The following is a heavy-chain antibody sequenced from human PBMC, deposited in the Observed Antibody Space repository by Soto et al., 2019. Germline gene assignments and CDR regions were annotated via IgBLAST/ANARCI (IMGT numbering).Heavy chain of an antibody. CDR3: ARVLSGDNSGRYGLDY. D-gene: IGHD6-19*01. CDR1: GFTFSSYS. Sequence: GGSLRLSCAASGFTFSSYSMNWVRQAPGKGLEWVSYISSSSSTIYYTDSVKGRFTISRDNAKNSLYLQVNSLRDDDTAVYYCARVLSGDNSGRYGLDYWGQGTLVTVSS. J-gene: IGHJ4*02. CDR2: ISSSSSTI. V-gene: IGHV3-48*02.